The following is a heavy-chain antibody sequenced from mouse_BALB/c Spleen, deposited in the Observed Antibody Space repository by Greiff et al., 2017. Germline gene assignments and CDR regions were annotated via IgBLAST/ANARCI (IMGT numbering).Heavy chain of an antibody. CDR1: GYTFTSYW. D-gene: IGHD1-1*01. Sequence: VQLQQSGAELARPGASVKLSCKASGYTFTSYWMQWVKQRPGQGLEWIGAIYPGDGDTRYTQKFKGKATLTADKSSSTAYMQLSSLASEDSAVYYCARWYYGSSAWFAYWGQGTLVTVSA. CDR2: IYPGDGDT. V-gene: IGHV1-87*01. CDR3: ARWYYGSSAWFAY. J-gene: IGHJ3*01.